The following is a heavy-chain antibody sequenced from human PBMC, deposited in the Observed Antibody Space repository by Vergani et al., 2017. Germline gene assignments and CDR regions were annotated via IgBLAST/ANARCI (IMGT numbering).Heavy chain of an antibody. CDR3: ARADLGYYFDY. CDR1: GFTFSSYW. J-gene: IGHJ4*02. CDR2: IKQDGSEK. D-gene: IGHD7-27*01. V-gene: IGHV3-7*03. Sequence: VQLVESGGGVVQPGRSLRLSCAASGFTFSSYWMSWVRQAPGKGLEWVANIKQDGSEKYYVDSVKGRFTISRDNAKNSLYLQMNSLRAEDTAVYYCARADLGYYFDYWGQGTLVTVSS.